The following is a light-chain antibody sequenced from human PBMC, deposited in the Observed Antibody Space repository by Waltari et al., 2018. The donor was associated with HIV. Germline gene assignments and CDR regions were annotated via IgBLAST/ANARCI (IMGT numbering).Light chain of an antibody. Sequence: SHELSQPSSVSVSPGQTARITFSEDVLPTKYAFWYQQKSGQSPVLVIYKHNIRPPAIRERISGARSGTMATLTISGAKVDDEADYYCYSADDSGDYKGFGGGTKLTVL. J-gene: IGLJ2*01. CDR2: KHN. CDR1: VLPTKY. CDR3: YSADDSGDYKG. V-gene: IGLV3-10*01.